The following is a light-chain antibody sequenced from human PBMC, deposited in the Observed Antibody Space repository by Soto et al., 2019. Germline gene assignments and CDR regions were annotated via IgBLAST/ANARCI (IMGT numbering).Light chain of an antibody. Sequence: IQMTPAPANLAASVGEGVPMTGRASQSISPWLAWYQQKPGKAPKFLIQKASSLESGVPSRFSGSGSGTEFTLTISSLQPDDFATYYCQQDNSYPITFGQGARLEI. CDR1: QSISPW. CDR2: KAS. CDR3: QQDNSYPIT. V-gene: IGKV1-5*03. J-gene: IGKJ5*01.